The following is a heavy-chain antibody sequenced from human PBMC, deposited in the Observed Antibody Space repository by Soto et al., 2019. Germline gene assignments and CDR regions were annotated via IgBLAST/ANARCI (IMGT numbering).Heavy chain of an antibody. CDR2: LSGSDDST. D-gene: IGHD6-19*01. Sequence: HPGGSLRLSCAASGFTFNNYAMSWVRQAPGKXLEWVSLLSGSDDSTYYADSVKGRFTMSSDSSKTTLYLHMNSLRAEDTAVYYCHKIEVAGRGNRVYYYCGMDVWGQGTTVTVFS. V-gene: IGHV3-23*01. CDR3: HKIEVAGRGNRVYYYCGMDV. J-gene: IGHJ6*02. CDR1: GFTFNNYA.